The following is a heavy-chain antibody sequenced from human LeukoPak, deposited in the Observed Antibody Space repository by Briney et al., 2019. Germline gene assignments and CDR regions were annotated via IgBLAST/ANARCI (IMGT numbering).Heavy chain of an antibody. J-gene: IGHJ4*02. CDR3: AKDTPVPGTGRKFDY. D-gene: IGHD6-19*01. V-gene: IGHV3-23*01. CDR1: GFTFSSHA. Sequence: QPGGSLRLSCAASGFTFSSHAMSWVRQAPGKGLEWVSAISGSGGSTYYAESVKGRFTISRDNSKNTLSLQMNSLRAEDTAVYYCAKDTPVPGTGRKFDYWGQGTLVTVSS. CDR2: ISGSGGST.